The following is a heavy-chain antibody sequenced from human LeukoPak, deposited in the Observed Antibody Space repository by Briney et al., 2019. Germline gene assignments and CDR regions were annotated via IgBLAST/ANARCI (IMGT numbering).Heavy chain of an antibody. Sequence: GGSLRLSCAASGFTFDDYGMTWVRQGPGKGLEWVSGINWNGGHTAYADSLKGRFTITRDNTNNSLYLYMISLRAEDTAFYYCARIDRAGTTGYLDYWGQGALVTVSS. V-gene: IGHV3-20*04. J-gene: IGHJ4*02. CDR2: INWNGGHT. D-gene: IGHD1-1*01. CDR3: ARIDRAGTTGYLDY. CDR1: GFTFDDYG.